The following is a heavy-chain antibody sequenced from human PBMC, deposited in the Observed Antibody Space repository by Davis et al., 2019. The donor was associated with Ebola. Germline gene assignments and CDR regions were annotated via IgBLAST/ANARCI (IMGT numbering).Heavy chain of an antibody. CDR3: ARGIYSSPEYFQH. Sequence: ASVKVSCKASGYTFTSYAMNWVRQAPGQGLEWMGWINTNTGNPTYAQGFIGRFVFSLDTSVSTAYLQISGLKAEDTAVYYCARGIYSSPEYFQHWGQGTLVTVSS. CDR2: INTNTGNP. V-gene: IGHV7-4-1*02. J-gene: IGHJ1*01. CDR1: GYTFTSYA. D-gene: IGHD2-15*01.